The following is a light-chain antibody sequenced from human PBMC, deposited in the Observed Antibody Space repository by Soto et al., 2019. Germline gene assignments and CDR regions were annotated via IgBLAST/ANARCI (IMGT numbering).Light chain of an antibody. CDR2: GAS. Sequence: VMAQAPATLSVSTLEKVTHSCRASQSVSSNLAWYQQKPGQAPRLLIYGASSRATGLPDRFSGSGSGTDFTLTISRLEPEDFAVYYCQQYGSSPWTFGQGTKVDIK. V-gene: IGKV3-20*01. CDR1: QSVSSN. J-gene: IGKJ1*01. CDR3: QQYGSSPWT.